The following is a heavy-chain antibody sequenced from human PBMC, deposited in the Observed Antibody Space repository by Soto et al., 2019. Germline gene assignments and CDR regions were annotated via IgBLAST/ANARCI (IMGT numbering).Heavy chain of an antibody. J-gene: IGHJ5*02. CDR3: ARYISGIEADQHNWFDT. V-gene: IGHV5-51*01. D-gene: IGHD3-9*01. Sequence: GESLKISCKGSGYSFTSYWIGWVRQMPGKGLEWMGIIYPGDSDTRYSPSFQGQVTISADKSISTAYLQWSSLKASDTAMYHCARYISGIEADQHNWFDTWGQGTLVTVSS. CDR2: IYPGDSDT. CDR1: GYSFTSYW.